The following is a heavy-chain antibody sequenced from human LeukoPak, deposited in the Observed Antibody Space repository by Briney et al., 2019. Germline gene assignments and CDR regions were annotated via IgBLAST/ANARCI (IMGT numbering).Heavy chain of an antibody. J-gene: IGHJ4*02. Sequence: GRSLRLSCAASGFTFDDYAMHWVRQAPGKGLEWVSGISWNSGSIGYADSVKGRFTISRDNAKNSLYLQMNSLRAEDTALYYCAKEGRSLQTYWGQGTLVTVSS. CDR1: GFTFDDYA. D-gene: IGHD5-24*01. V-gene: IGHV3-9*01. CDR2: ISWNSGSI. CDR3: AKEGRSLQTY.